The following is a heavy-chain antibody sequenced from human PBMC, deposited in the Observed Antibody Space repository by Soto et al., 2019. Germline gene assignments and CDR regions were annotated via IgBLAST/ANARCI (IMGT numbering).Heavy chain of an antibody. CDR3: ARRCTNYDFLTGYYLGFDY. V-gene: IGHV4-39*01. CDR2: IYYSGST. J-gene: IGHJ4*02. Sequence: QLQLQESGPGLVKPSETLSLTCTVSGGSISSSSYYWGWIRQPPGKGLEWIGSIYYSGSTYYNPSLKSRVTISVDTSKKQFSLKLSSVTAADMAVYYCARRCTNYDFLTGYYLGFDYWGQGTLVTVSS. CDR1: GGSISSSSYY. D-gene: IGHD3-9*01.